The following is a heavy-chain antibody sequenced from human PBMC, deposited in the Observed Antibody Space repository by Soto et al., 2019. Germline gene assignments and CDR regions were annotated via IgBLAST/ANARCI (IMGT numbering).Heavy chain of an antibody. CDR1: GLSISSDNW. CDR2: IHHSGST. V-gene: IGHV4-4*01. D-gene: IGHD2-2*01. J-gene: IGHJ4*02. Sequence: QVQLQESGPGLVRPSGTVSLTCAVSGLSISSDNWWSWVRQPPGKGLEWIGEIHHSGSTNYKPSLKSRVNMAVVPCTVLFSLVPTAVTAADTGANGGARDQGGQRGDWGESTLVSASS. CDR3: ARDQGGQRGD.